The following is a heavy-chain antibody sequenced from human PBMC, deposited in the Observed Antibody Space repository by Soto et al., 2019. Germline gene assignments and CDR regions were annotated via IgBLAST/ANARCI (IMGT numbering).Heavy chain of an antibody. D-gene: IGHD3-22*01. V-gene: IGHV4-34*12. CDR2: IFHGGGT. CDR1: GESFSGYY. J-gene: IGHJ4*02. CDR3: ARPHYDSNTFYSFFDY. Sequence: SETLSLTCDVSGESFSGYYWSWIRQPPGKGLEWIGQIFHGGGTNYSPSLKSRVTISLDTSKNQFSLELTSVTAADTAVYYCARPHYDSNTFYSFFDYWGQGTLGTVSS.